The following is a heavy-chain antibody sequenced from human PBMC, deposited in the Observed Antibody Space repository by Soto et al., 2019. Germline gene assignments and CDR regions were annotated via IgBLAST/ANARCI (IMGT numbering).Heavy chain of an antibody. CDR2: MNPNSGNT. CDR3: ARGGVGATYYYCYYGMDV. D-gene: IGHD1-26*01. V-gene: IGHV1-8*01. CDR1: GYTFTSYD. Sequence: ASVQVSCKASGYTFTSYDINWVRQATGQGLEWMGWMNPNSGNTGYAQKFQGRVTMTRNTSISTAYMELSSLRSEDTAVYYCARGGVGATYYYCYYGMDVWGQGTTVTVSS. J-gene: IGHJ6*02.